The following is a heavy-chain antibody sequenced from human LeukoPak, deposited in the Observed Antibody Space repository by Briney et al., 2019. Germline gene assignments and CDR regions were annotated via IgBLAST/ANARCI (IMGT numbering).Heavy chain of an antibody. CDR2: IWYDGSNK. V-gene: IGHV3-33*01. D-gene: IGHD1-14*01. CDR3: ARAGSGGYYYYYMDV. Sequence: GGSLRLSCAASGFTFSSYVMHWVRQAPGKGLEWVAVIWYDGSNKYYADSVKGRFTISRDNSKNTLYLQMNSLRAEDTAVYYCARAGSGGYYYYYMDVWGKGTTVTVSS. J-gene: IGHJ6*03. CDR1: GFTFSSYV.